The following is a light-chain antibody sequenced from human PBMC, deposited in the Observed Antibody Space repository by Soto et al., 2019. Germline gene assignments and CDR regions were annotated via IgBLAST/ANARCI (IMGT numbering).Light chain of an antibody. V-gene: IGLV1-47*03. CDR3: AAWDASLSGSVV. Sequence: QSVLTQPPSASGTPGQRVTISCSGSSSNIGSNYVYWYQQLQETAPKLLIYRNNQRPSGVPDRFSGSKSGTSASLAISRLWSEDEADYYCAAWDASLSGSVVFGGGTKLTVL. J-gene: IGLJ2*01. CDR2: RNN. CDR1: SSNIGSNY.